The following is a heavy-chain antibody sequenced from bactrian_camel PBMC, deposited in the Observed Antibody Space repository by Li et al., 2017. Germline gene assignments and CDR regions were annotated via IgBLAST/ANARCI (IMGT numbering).Heavy chain of an antibody. Sequence: QLVESGGGLVQPGGSLRLSCAASGFTFSSYAMSWVRQAPGKGLEWVSALKSEGDGIYYADSVKGRFTISRDNAKNTLYLQLTSLKSEDTAMYYCAKDMWAGGTYPPYEYDYWGQGTQVTVS. CDR1: GFTFSSYA. CDR3: AKDMWAGGTYPPYEYDY. CDR2: LKSEGDGI. V-gene: IGHV3S31*01. D-gene: IGHD7*01. J-gene: IGHJ4*01.